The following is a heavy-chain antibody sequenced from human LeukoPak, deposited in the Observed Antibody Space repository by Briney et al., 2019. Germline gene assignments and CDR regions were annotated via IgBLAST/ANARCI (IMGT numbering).Heavy chain of an antibody. V-gene: IGHV1-69*13. CDR1: GGTFSNYA. CDR3: ARHKYSYGLRNWFDP. Sequence: SVKVSCKASGGTFSNYAIGWVRQAPGQGLEWMGGIIPIFGTANYAQKFQGRVTITADESTSTAYMELSSLRSEDTAVYYCARHKYSYGLRNWFDPWGQGTLVTVSS. D-gene: IGHD5-18*01. CDR2: IIPIFGTA. J-gene: IGHJ5*02.